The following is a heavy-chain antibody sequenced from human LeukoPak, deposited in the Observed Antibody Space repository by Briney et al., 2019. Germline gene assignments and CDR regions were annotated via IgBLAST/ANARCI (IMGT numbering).Heavy chain of an antibody. CDR2: ISGSGDRT. Sequence: GGSLRLSCAASGFMFSSYAMSWVRQAPGKGLEWVSDISGSGDRTNQADSVKGRFTISRDNSKNTLYLQMNSLRAEDTAVYYCARGAGYNYPYYFDYWGQGTLVTVSS. CDR3: ARGAGYNYPYYFDY. CDR1: GFMFSSYA. V-gene: IGHV3-23*01. D-gene: IGHD5-24*01. J-gene: IGHJ4*02.